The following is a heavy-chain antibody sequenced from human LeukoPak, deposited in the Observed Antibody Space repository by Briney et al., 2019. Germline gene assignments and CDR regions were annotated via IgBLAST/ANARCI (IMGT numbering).Heavy chain of an antibody. Sequence: SAAPSPPRPVSGGPHNTPNYYWGWVRQTPGEGPGWIGNIFYSGGIYYSPSLTSRVTISLDTSRNQFSLKLNSVTAADTAVYYCAKSNGYGLVDIWGQGTMVTVSS. D-gene: IGHD3-10*01. CDR1: GGPHNTPNYY. V-gene: IGHV4-39*07. J-gene: IGHJ3*02. CDR2: IFYSGGI. CDR3: AKSNGYGLVDI.